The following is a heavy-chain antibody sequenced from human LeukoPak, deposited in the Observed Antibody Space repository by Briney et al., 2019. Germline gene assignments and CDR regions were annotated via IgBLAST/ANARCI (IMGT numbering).Heavy chain of an antibody. V-gene: IGHV4-59*01. Sequence: SETLSLTCTVSGGSISSYYWSWIRQPPGKGLEWIGYIYYSGSTNYNPSLKSRVTISVDTSKNQFSLKLSSVTAADTAVYYCARVPSQNRGYPGYYYYYMDVWGKGTTVTVSS. CDR1: GGSISSYY. D-gene: IGHD7-27*01. CDR3: ARVPSQNRGYPGYYYYYMDV. CDR2: IYYSGST. J-gene: IGHJ6*03.